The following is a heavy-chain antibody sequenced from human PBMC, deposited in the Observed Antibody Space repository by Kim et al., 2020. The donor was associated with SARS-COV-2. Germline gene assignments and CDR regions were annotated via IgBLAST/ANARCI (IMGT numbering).Heavy chain of an antibody. CDR2: IYPGDSDT. D-gene: IGHD2-15*01. V-gene: IGHV5-51*01. CDR1: GYSFTSYW. J-gene: IGHJ6*02. CDR3: ARGRVVVAAHAPAYGMDV. Sequence: GESLKISCKGSGYSFTSYWIGWVRQMPGKGLEWMGIIYPGDSDTRYSPSFQGQVTISADKSISTAYLQWSSLKASDTAMYYCARGRVVVAAHAPAYGMDVWGQGTTVTVSS.